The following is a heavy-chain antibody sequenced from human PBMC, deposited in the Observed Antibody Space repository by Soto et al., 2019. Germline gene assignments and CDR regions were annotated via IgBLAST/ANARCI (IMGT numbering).Heavy chain of an antibody. V-gene: IGHV4-39*01. D-gene: IGHD2-2*01. CDR1: GGSISSSSYY. Sequence: SETLSLTCTVSGGSISSSSYYWGWIRQPPGKGLEWIGSIYYSGSTYYNPSLKSRVTISVDTSKNQFSLKLSSVTAADTAVYYCARQLGPAASYYYYYMDVWGKGTTVTVSS. J-gene: IGHJ6*03. CDR2: IYYSGST. CDR3: ARQLGPAASYYYYYMDV.